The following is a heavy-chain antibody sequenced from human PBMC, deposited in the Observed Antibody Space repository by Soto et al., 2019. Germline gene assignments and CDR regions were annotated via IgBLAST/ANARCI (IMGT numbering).Heavy chain of an antibody. V-gene: IGHV3-30-3*01. CDR3: AITYYDFWSGQTLYGMDV. Sequence: GGSLRLSCAASGFTFSSYAMHWVRQAPGKGLEWVAVISYDGSNKYYADSVKGRFTISRDNSKNTLYLQMNSLRAEDTAVYYCAITYYDFWSGQTLYGMDVWGQGTTVTVSS. J-gene: IGHJ6*02. CDR2: ISYDGSNK. D-gene: IGHD3-3*01. CDR1: GFTFSSYA.